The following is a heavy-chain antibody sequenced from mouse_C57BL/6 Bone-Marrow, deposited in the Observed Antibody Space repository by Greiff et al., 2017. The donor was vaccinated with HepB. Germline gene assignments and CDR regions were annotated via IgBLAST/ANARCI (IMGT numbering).Heavy chain of an antibody. D-gene: IGHD2-1*01. Sequence: QVQLKQPGAELVKPGASVKLSCKASGYTFTSYWMHWVKQRPGQGLEWIGMIHPNSGSTNYNEKFKSKATLTVDKSSSTAYMQLSSLTSEDSAVYYCARYLLDYFDYWGQGTTLTVSS. V-gene: IGHV1-64*01. J-gene: IGHJ2*01. CDR3: ARYLLDYFDY. CDR1: GYTFTSYW. CDR2: IHPNSGST.